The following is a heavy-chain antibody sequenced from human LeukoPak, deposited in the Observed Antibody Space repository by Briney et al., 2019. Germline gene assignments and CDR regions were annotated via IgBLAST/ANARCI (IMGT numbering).Heavy chain of an antibody. V-gene: IGHV3-21*01. CDR1: GFTSSSYS. Sequence: PGGSLRLSCAASGFTSSSYSMNWVRQAPGKGLEWVSSISSSSSYIYYADSVKGRFTISRDNAKNSLYLQMNSLRAEDTAVYYCARDGYYSDWFDPWGQGTLVTVSS. J-gene: IGHJ5*02. CDR2: ISSSSSYI. D-gene: IGHD3-22*01. CDR3: ARDGYYSDWFDP.